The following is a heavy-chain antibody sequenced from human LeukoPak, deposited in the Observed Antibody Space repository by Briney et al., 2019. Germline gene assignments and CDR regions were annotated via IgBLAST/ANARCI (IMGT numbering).Heavy chain of an antibody. J-gene: IGHJ4*02. CDR1: GGSISNYY. D-gene: IGHD3-10*01. V-gene: IGHV4-4*07. CDR3: AKGGKGVPLGLRFDS. Sequence: SETLSLTCTVSGGSISNYYWSWIRQPAAEELQWIGRIYSNGGTDYNPSLHSRVTMSVDTSNNHFSLKLTYLTAADTAVYYCAKGGKGVPLGLRFDSWGQGTLVSVSS. CDR2: IYSNGGT.